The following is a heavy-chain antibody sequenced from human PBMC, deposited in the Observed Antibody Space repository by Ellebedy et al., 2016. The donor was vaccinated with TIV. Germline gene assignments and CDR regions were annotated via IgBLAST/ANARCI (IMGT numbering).Heavy chain of an antibody. V-gene: IGHV2-70*11. Sequence: SGPTLVXPTQTLTLTCTFSGFSLSTSGMCVSWIRQPPGKALEWLARIDWDDDKYYSTSLKTRLTISKDTSKNQVVLTMTNMDPVDTATYYCARMWYYGSGGVSYYYYYGMDVWGQGTTVTVSS. D-gene: IGHD3-10*01. CDR1: GFSLSTSGMC. J-gene: IGHJ6*02. CDR3: ARMWYYGSGGVSYYYYYGMDV. CDR2: IDWDDDK.